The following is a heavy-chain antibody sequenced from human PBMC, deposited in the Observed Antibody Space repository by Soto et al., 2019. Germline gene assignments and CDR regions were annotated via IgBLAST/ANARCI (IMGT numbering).Heavy chain of an antibody. CDR2: ISSNGGST. CDR1: GCTFRSCA. J-gene: IGHJ4*02. CDR3: ARYYGDYRYFDS. D-gene: IGHD4-17*01. Sequence: GGCRRRSLAASGCTFRSCASHGRRQAPGKGMEYVSAISSNGGSTYYANSVKGRFTISRDNSKNTLYLQMGSLRAEDMAVYYCARYYGDYRYFDSWGQGT. V-gene: IGHV3-64*01.